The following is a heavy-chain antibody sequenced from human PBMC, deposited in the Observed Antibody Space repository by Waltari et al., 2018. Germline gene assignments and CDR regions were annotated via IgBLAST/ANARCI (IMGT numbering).Heavy chain of an antibody. D-gene: IGHD2-15*01. CDR3: ARLFCSDSCSWGGGFDY. Sequence: QVQLQESGPGLVKPSQLLSLTCTVSGGSVRSGDSFWGWLRQSPGKGLEWIGYISNLGYAYYDPSLESRLTMSMDTSNNEFSLKMNSVTAADTAVYFCARLFCSDSCSWGGGFDYWGQGAQVTVSS. CDR1: GGSVRSGDSF. V-gene: IGHV4-30-4*01. CDR2: ISNLGYA. J-gene: IGHJ4*02.